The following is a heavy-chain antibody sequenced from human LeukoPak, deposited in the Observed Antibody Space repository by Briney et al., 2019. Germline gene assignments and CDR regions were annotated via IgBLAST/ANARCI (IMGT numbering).Heavy chain of an antibody. CDR1: GVSFNDYY. Sequence: SEALSLTCAVSGVSFNDYYWNWVRQTPGKGLEWIGEINHSGYTNDSPSLKSRVTLSIDTSRKQFSLNLRSVTVADTGIYYCTRMTTGHDYWGQGTLVTVSS. V-gene: IGHV4-34*01. CDR2: INHSGYT. CDR3: TRMTTGHDY. J-gene: IGHJ4*02. D-gene: IGHD4-17*01.